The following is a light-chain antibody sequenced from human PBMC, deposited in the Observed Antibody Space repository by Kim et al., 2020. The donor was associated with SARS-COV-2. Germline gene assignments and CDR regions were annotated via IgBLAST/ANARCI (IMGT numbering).Light chain of an antibody. J-gene: IGKJ1*01. Sequence: SPLSESVGDRVTLTCRASQSVSRWVAWYQQKPGKAPKLLIYDGSNLQSGVPSRFSGSGSGTEFTLTISSLQPDDFAIYYCQHRQTFGQGTKVDIK. CDR1: QSVSRW. V-gene: IGKV1-5*01. CDR2: DGS. CDR3: QHRQT.